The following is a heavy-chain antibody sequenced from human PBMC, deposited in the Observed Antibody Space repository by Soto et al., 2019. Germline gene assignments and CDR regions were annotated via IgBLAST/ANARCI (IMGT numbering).Heavy chain of an antibody. J-gene: IGHJ6*02. D-gene: IGHD5-12*01. Sequence: ASVKVSCKASGYTFTSYGISWVRQAPGQGLEWMGWISAYNGNTNYAQKLQGRVTMTTDTSTSTAYMELRSLRSDDTAVYYCARDVGYSGYAYYYYGMDVWGQGTTVTVSS. CDR3: ARDVGYSGYAYYYYGMDV. CDR1: GYTFTSYG. CDR2: ISAYNGNT. V-gene: IGHV1-18*01.